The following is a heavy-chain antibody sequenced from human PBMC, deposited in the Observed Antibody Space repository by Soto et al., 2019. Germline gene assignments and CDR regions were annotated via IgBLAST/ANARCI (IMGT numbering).Heavy chain of an antibody. V-gene: IGHV5-51*01. CDR2: FNPRDPAA. CDR1: GYSFITYW. J-gene: IGHJ6*02. CDR3: ARGGKHGSHFYGMDV. D-gene: IGHD1-26*01. Sequence: GESLKISCVGAGYSFITYWVAWVRQIPGKGLEWMGIFNPRDPAATYSPSFQGQVTISADRSISTAYLQWNSLKASDTAIYYCARGGKHGSHFYGMDVWGQGTTVTVSS.